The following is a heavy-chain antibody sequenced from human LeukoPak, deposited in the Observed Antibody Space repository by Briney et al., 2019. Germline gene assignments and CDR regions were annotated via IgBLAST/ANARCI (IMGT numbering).Heavy chain of an antibody. CDR1: RYTFSSSE. CDR3: ARERRVYSYGSFIGDY. J-gene: IGHJ4*02. Sequence: GASVKVSCKASRYTFSSSEISWVRQAPGQGLEWIGWISPYSGRTTYGHKFQGRVTLTTDRPTSTAHMELRSLRSDDTALYYCARERRVYSYGSFIGDYWGQGTLVTVSS. V-gene: IGHV1-18*01. D-gene: IGHD5-18*01. CDR2: ISPYSGRT.